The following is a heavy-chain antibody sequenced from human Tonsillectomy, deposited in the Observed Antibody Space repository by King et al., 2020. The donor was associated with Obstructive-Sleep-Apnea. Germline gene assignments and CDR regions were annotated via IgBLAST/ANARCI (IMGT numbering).Heavy chain of an antibody. CDR3: AKVRAAAGISYYYAMDV. CDR2: ISFEGRNK. V-gene: IGHV3-30*18. Sequence: VQLVESGGCVVQPGKSLRLSCAASRFTFSGYGMHLVRQAPGKGLEWVAVISFEGRNKNYGDSVKGRFTISRDNAKNTLYLQMNSLRAEDTAVYYCAKVRAAAGISYYYAMDVWGQGTTVTVSS. J-gene: IGHJ6*02. CDR1: RFTFSGYG. D-gene: IGHD6-13*01.